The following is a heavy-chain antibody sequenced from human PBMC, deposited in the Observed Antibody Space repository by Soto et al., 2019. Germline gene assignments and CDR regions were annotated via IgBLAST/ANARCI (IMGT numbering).Heavy chain of an antibody. Sequence: GGSLRLSCVASGFTLSDYYVDWVRQAPGKGLEWVGRTRDKPNSYTTEYAASVEGRFTISRDDSKNSPYLQLNSLNTEDTAVYYCGRGGYRHYSAYYYYALDIWGQGTTVTV. V-gene: IGHV3-72*01. J-gene: IGHJ6*02. CDR3: GRGGYRHYSAYYYYALDI. D-gene: IGHD4-4*01. CDR1: GFTLSDYY. CDR2: TRDKPNSYTT.